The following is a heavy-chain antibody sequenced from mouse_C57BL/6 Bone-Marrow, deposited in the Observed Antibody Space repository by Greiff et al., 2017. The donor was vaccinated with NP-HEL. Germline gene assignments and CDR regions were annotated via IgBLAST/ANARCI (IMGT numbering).Heavy chain of an antibody. CDR3: ARDGQLRLRYFDY. D-gene: IGHD3-2*02. CDR2: ISYDGGN. Sequence: VQLKESGPGLVKPSQSLSLTCSVTGYSITSCYYWNWIRQFPGNKLEWMGYISYDGGNNYNPSLKNRISITRDTSKNQFFLKLNSVTTEDTATYYCARDGQLRLRYFDYWGQGTTLTVSS. V-gene: IGHV3-6*01. J-gene: IGHJ2*01. CDR1: GYSITSCYY.